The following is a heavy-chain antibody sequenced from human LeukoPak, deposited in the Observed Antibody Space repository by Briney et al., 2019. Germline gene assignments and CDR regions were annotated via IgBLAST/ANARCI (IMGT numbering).Heavy chain of an antibody. V-gene: IGHV3-23*01. CDR1: GFNFSNHP. CDR2: INASGTGT. D-gene: IGHD3-22*01. CDR3: ARDGDDSSGGIDY. Sequence: GGSLRLSCVASGFNFSNHPLSWVRQAPGEGLEWVSAINASGTGTFYADSVKGRFTISRDNSKNTLYLQMNSLRAEDTAVYYCARDGDDSSGGIDYWGQGTLVTVSS. J-gene: IGHJ4*02.